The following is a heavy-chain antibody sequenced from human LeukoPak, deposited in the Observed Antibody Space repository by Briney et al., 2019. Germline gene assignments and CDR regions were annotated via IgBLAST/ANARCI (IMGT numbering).Heavy chain of an antibody. CDR3: ARDKDTARGPPWFDP. D-gene: IGHD5-18*01. Sequence: GGSLRLSCAASGFTFSSYGMHWVRQAPGKGLEWVAVIWYDGSNKYYADSVKGRFTISRDNSKNTLYLQMNSLRAEDTAVYYCARDKDTARGPPWFDPWGQGTLSPSPQ. CDR1: GFTFSSYG. J-gene: IGHJ5*02. CDR2: IWYDGSNK. V-gene: IGHV3-33*01.